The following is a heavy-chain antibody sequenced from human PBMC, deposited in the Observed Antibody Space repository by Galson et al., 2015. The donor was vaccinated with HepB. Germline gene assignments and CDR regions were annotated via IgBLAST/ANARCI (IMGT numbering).Heavy chain of an antibody. CDR1: YW. D-gene: IGHD3-16*01. V-gene: IGHV3-7*01. CDR2: IKQDGSEK. J-gene: IGHJ5*02. Sequence: YWMSWVRQAPGKGLEWVANIKQDGSEKYYVDSVKGRFTISRDNAKNSLYLQMNSLRAEDTAVYYCARDRGWGSWFDPWGQGTLVTVSS. CDR3: ARDRGWGSWFDP.